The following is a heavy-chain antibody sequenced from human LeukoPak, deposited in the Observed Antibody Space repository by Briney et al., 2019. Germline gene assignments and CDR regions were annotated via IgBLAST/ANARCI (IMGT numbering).Heavy chain of an antibody. J-gene: IGHJ4*02. CDR1: GFTFNGYW. CDR2: ISSSSSTI. Sequence: GGSLRLSCAGSGFTFNGYWMSWVRQAPGKGLEWVSYISSSSSTIYYADSVKGRFTISRDNAKNSLYLQMNSLRAEDTAVYYCARDGGKDYGDYVRLDYWGQGTLVTVSS. D-gene: IGHD4-17*01. CDR3: ARDGGKDYGDYVRLDY. V-gene: IGHV3-48*04.